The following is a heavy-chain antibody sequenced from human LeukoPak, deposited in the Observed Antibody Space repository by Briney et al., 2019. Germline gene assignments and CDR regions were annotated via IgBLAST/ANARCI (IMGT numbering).Heavy chain of an antibody. CDR3: ARAQRGCSANSCYLDP. V-gene: IGHV4-4*02. CDR2: ILYTGDT. Sequence: SETLSLTCAVSGSSVSSGNWWNWARQSPGKGLEWIAEILYTGDTNYNPSLRSRVTLSIDNSNNEASLKLASVTAADSAVYYCARAQRGCSANSCYLDPWGPGILVTVSS. J-gene: IGHJ5*02. D-gene: IGHD2-15*01. CDR1: GSSVSSGNW.